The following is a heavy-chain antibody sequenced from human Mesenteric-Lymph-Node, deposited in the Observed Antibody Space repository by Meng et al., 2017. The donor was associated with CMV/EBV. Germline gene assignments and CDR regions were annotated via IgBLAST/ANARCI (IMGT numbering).Heavy chain of an antibody. CDR2: ISSSGSTI. CDR3: ARGGAVTWFDP. J-gene: IGHJ5*02. V-gene: IGHV3-11*01. D-gene: IGHD6-19*01. Sequence: GESLKISCAASGFTFSDYAIHWVRQAPGKGLEWVSYISSSGSTIYYADSVKGRFTISRDNAKNSLYLQMNSLRAEDTAVYYCARGGAVTWFDPWGQGTLVTVSS. CDR1: GFTFSDYA.